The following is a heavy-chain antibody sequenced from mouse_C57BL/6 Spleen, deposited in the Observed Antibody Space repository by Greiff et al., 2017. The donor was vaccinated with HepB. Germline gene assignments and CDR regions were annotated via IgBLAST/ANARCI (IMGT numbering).Heavy chain of an antibody. CDR2: INYDGSST. D-gene: IGHD4-1*01. V-gene: IGHV5-16*01. CDR1: GFTFSDYY. CDR3: AREGGGNWDYFDY. Sequence: DVKLVESEGGLVQPGSSMKLSCTASGFTFSDYYMAWVRQVPEKGLEWVANINYDGSSTYYLDSLKSRFIISRDNAKNILYLQMSSLKSEDPTTYYCAREGGGNWDYFDYWGQGTTLTVSS. J-gene: IGHJ2*01.